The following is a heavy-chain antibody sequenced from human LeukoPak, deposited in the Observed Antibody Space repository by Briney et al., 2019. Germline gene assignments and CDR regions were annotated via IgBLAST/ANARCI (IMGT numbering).Heavy chain of an antibody. CDR2: ISGNGGRV. CDR3: AKRDYYDSSGYASLFDH. Sequence: PGGSLRLSCAASGFTFSNYAMAWVRQAPGKGLEWVSGISGNGGRVYYADSVKGRFTISRDNFKNTLDLQMNSLRGEDTAVYFCAKRDYYDSSGYASLFDHWGQGTLATVSP. V-gene: IGHV3-23*01. D-gene: IGHD3-22*01. CDR1: GFTFSNYA. J-gene: IGHJ4*02.